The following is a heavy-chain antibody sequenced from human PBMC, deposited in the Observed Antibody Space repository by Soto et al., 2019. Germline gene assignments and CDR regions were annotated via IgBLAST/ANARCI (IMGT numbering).Heavy chain of an antibody. Sequence: SETLSLTCTVSGGSISSGDYYWSWIRQPPGKGLEWIGYIYYSGSTYYNPSLKSRVTISVDTSKNQFSLKLSSVTAADTAVYYCAREWMTTVTTPLYYYYGMDVWGQGTTVTVSS. D-gene: IGHD4-4*01. V-gene: IGHV4-30-4*01. CDR1: GGSISSGDYY. J-gene: IGHJ6*02. CDR3: AREWMTTVTTPLYYYYGMDV. CDR2: IYYSGST.